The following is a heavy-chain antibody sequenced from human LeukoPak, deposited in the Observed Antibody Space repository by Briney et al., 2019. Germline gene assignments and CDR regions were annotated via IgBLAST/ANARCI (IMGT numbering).Heavy chain of an antibody. CDR2: IIPIFGTA. Sequence: SVKVSCKASGGTSSSYAISWVRQAPGHGLEWVGGIIPIFGTANYAQTFQGRVTVTTDESTSTAYMELSSLRSEDTAVYYCARTSHRYYYYYMDVGGKGTTVTVSS. CDR1: GGTSSSYA. CDR3: ARTSHRYYYYYMDV. V-gene: IGHV1-69*05. J-gene: IGHJ6*03.